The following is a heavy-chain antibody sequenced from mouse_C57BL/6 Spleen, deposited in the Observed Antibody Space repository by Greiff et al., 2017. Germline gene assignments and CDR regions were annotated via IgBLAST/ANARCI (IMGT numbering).Heavy chain of an antibody. Sequence: VQLQQSGPELVQPGASVKISCTASGYSFTDYNMNWVKQSNAKSLEWIGVINPNYGTTSYNQKFKGKATLTVDQSSSTAYMQLNSLTSEDSEVYYCARDYYGSSYDAMDYWGQGTSVTVSA. D-gene: IGHD1-1*01. CDR2: INPNYGTT. CDR1: GYSFTDYN. J-gene: IGHJ4*01. CDR3: ARDYYGSSYDAMDY. V-gene: IGHV1-39*01.